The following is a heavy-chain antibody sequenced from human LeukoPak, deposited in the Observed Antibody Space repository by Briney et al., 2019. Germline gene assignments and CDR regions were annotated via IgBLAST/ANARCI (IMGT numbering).Heavy chain of an antibody. CDR1: EFTFSSYS. CDR2: ISSSSSYI. J-gene: IGHJ4*02. V-gene: IGHV3-21*01. D-gene: IGHD6-6*01. Sequence: GGSLRLSCAASEFTFSSYSMNWVRQAPGKGLEWVSSISSSSSYIYYADSVKGRFTISRDNAKNSLYLQMNSLRAEDTAVYYCARDPSYSSSSKVFDYWGQGTLVTVSS. CDR3: ARDPSYSSSSKVFDY.